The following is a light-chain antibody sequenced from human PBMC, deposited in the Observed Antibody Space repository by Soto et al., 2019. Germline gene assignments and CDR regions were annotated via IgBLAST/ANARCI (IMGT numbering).Light chain of an antibody. CDR1: QSISSW. CDR3: KHYNSYSEA. J-gene: IGKJ1*01. V-gene: IGKV1-5*01. CDR2: DAY. Sequence: DIQMTQSPSTLSASVVDRVTITCRASQSISSWLAWYQQKPGKAHKLLIYDAYSLESGVQSRFSGSGSGTEFTLTIRSLQPDDFATYYCKHYNSYSEAFGQGTKVDIK.